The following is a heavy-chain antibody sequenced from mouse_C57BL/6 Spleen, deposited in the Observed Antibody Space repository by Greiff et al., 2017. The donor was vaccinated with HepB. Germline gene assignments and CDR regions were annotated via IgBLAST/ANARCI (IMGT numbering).Heavy chain of an antibody. D-gene: IGHD2-3*01. Sequence: QVQLKQPGAELVKPGASVKMSCKASGYTFTSYWITWVKQRPGQGLEWIGDIYPGSGSTNYNEKFKSKATLTVDTSSSTAYMQLSSLTSEYSAVYYCARGIYDGYLYYYAMDYWGQGTSVTVSS. V-gene: IGHV1-55*01. J-gene: IGHJ4*01. CDR3: ARGIYDGYLYYYAMDY. CDR2: IYPGSGST. CDR1: GYTFTSYW.